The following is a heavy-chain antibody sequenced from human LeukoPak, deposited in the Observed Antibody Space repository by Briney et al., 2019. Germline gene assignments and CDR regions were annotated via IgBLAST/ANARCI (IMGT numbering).Heavy chain of an antibody. V-gene: IGHV3-21*01. D-gene: IGHD4-23*01. J-gene: IGHJ4*02. CDR3: ARVSVAFDY. CDR1: GFTFSSYS. Sequence: GGSLRLSCAASGFTFSSYSMNWVRQAPGKGLEWVSSISSSSSYIYYADSVKGRFTIARDNAKNSLCLQMNSLRSEDTAVYYCARVSVAFDYWGQGTLVTVSS. CDR2: ISSSSSYI.